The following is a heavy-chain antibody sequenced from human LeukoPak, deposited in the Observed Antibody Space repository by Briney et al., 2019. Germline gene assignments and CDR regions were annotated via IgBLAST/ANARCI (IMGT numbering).Heavy chain of an antibody. CDR2: INHSGST. V-gene: IGHV4-34*01. CDR3: ARAYCSSTSCYAGGLSGFDY. D-gene: IGHD2-2*01. J-gene: IGHJ4*02. CDR1: GGSFSGYY. Sequence: SETLSLTCAVYGGSFSGYYWSWIRQPPGKGLEWIGEINHSGSTNYNPSLKSRVTISVDTSKNQFSLKLSSVTAADTAVYYCARAYCSSTSCYAGGLSGFDYWGQGTLVTVSS.